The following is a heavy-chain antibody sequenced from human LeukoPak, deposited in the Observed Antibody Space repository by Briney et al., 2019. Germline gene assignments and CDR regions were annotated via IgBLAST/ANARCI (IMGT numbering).Heavy chain of an antibody. CDR3: ARDGFWGPFDY. J-gene: IGHJ4*02. CDR1: GFTFSSYL. Sequence: GGSLRLSCAASGFTFSSYLMSWVRQAPGKGLEWVANIKQDGSEKYYVDSVKGRFTISRDNAKNSLYLQMNSLRAEDTAVYYCARDGFWGPFDYWGQGTLVTVSS. V-gene: IGHV3-7*01. D-gene: IGHD3-16*01. CDR2: IKQDGSEK.